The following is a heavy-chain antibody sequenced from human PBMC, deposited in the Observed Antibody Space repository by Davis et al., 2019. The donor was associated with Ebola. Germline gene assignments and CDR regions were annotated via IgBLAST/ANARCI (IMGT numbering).Heavy chain of an antibody. V-gene: IGHV1-2*04. CDR1: GGTFTSYY. CDR2: INPNSGGT. J-gene: IGHJ4*02. Sequence: ASVKVSCKASGGTFTSYYMHWVRQAPGQGLEWMGWINPNSGGTNYAQKFQGWVTMTRDTSISTAYMELSRLRSDDTAVYYCARPSLSSGSYFDYWGQGTLVTVSS. D-gene: IGHD1-26*01. CDR3: ARPSLSSGSYFDY.